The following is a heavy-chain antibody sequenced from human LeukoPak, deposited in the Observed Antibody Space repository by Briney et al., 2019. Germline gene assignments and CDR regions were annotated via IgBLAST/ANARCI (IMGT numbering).Heavy chain of an antibody. CDR3: ARDPPYDSSGYFPDY. Sequence: PGGSLRLSCAASGFTFSSYGMHWIRQAPGKGLEWVSYISISGRTIHYADSVKGRFTISRDNARNSLYLQMNSLRAEDTAVYYCARDPPYDSSGYFPDYWGQGTLVTVSS. V-gene: IGHV3-48*04. CDR1: GFTFSSYG. D-gene: IGHD3-22*01. CDR2: ISISGRTI. J-gene: IGHJ4*02.